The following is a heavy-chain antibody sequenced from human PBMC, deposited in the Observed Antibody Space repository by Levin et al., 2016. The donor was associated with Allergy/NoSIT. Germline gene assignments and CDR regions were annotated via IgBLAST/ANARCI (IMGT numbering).Heavy chain of an antibody. Sequence: SETLSLTCTVSGGSVSSGSYYWSWIRQPPGKGLEWIGYIYYSGSTNYNPSLKSRVTISVDTSKNQFSLKLSSVTAADTAVYYCAAGSEMATIYWYFDLWGRGTLVTVSS. CDR2: IYYSGST. CDR1: GGSVSSGSYY. D-gene: IGHD5-24*01. CDR3: AAGSEMATIYWYFDL. V-gene: IGHV4-61*01. J-gene: IGHJ2*01.